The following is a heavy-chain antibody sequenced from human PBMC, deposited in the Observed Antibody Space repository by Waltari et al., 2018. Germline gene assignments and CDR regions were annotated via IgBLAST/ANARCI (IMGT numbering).Heavy chain of an antibody. Sequence: QVQLVESGRGVVQPGKSLRLSCVASGFSLSNYGMHWVRQTPGRGLGWVALTWSDGSVEYYADSVRGRFTVSRDNSKNILYLDMDSLRVDDTATYYCAKDAFGNTYLDYWGQGTLVTVSS. J-gene: IGHJ4*02. V-gene: IGHV3-33*03. CDR1: GFSLSNYG. CDR3: AKDAFGNTYLDY. D-gene: IGHD3-10*01. CDR2: TWSDGSVE.